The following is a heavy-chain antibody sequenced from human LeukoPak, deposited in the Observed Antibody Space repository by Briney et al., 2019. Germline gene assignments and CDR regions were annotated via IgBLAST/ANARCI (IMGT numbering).Heavy chain of an antibody. CDR2: IIPIFGTA. J-gene: IGHJ4*02. D-gene: IGHD1-26*01. CDR1: GYSFTDYF. V-gene: IGHV1-69*05. CDR3: VSSSKIVGATHFDY. Sequence: ASVKVSCKASGYSFTDYFMHWVRQAPGQGLEWMGGIIPIFGTANYAQKFQGRVTITTDESTSTAYMELSSLRSEDTAVYYCVSSSKIVGATHFDYWGQGTLVTVSS.